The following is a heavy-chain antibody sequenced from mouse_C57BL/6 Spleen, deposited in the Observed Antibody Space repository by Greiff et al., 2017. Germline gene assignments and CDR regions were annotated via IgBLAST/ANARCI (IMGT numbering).Heavy chain of an antibody. J-gene: IGHJ4*01. D-gene: IGHD3-3*01. CDR1: GYTFTSYW. V-gene: IGHV1-59*01. CDR3: APSRGDYYAMDY. CDR2: IDPSDSYT. Sequence: VQLQQPGAELVRPGTSVKLSCKASGYTFTSYWMHWVKQRPGQGLEWIGVIDPSDSYTNYNQKFKGKATLTVDTSSSTAYMQLSSLTSEDSAVYYCAPSRGDYYAMDYWGQGTSVTVSS.